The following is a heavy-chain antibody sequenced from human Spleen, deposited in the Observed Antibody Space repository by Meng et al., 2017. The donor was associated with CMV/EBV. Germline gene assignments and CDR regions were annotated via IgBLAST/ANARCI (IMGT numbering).Heavy chain of an antibody. V-gene: IGHV3-23*01. D-gene: IGHD1-26*01. CDR3: AKVSSGSYYLYYYYGMDV. CDR1: GFIFSNYA. CDR2: ISESRGST. Sequence: GGSLRLSCAASGFIFSNYAMTWVRQAPGKGLEWVSAISESRGSTYYADSVKGRFTISRDNSKNTLYLQMNSLRAEDTAVYYCAKVSSGSYYLYYYYGMDVWGQGTTVTVSS. J-gene: IGHJ6*02.